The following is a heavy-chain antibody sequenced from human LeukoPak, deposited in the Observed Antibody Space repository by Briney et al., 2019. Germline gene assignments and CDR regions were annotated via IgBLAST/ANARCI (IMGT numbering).Heavy chain of an antibody. CDR3: ARDVWGVGAPRLDY. CDR1: GYTLTGYY. CDR2: INPNSGDT. D-gene: IGHD3-16*01. Sequence: ASVKVSCKASGYTLTGYYMHWVRQATGQGREWMGWINPNSGDTNFAQRFQGRVTMTRDTSISTAYMELSRLRSDDTAVYYCARDVWGVGAPRLDYWGQGTLVTVSS. J-gene: IGHJ4*02. V-gene: IGHV1-2*02.